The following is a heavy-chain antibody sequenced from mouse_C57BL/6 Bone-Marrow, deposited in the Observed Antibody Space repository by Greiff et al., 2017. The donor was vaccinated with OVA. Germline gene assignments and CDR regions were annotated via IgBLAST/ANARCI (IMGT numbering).Heavy chain of an antibody. CDR1: GYTFTDYY. D-gene: IGHD2-4*01. CDR2: INPNNGGT. V-gene: IGHV1-26*01. Sequence: VQLQQSGPELVKPGASVKISCKASGYTFTDYYMNWVKQSHGKSLEWIGDINPNNGGTSYNQKFKGKATLTVDKSSSTAYMELRSLTSEDSAVYYCARCHEYDVGYAMDYWGQGTSVTVSS. J-gene: IGHJ4*01. CDR3: ARCHEYDVGYAMDY.